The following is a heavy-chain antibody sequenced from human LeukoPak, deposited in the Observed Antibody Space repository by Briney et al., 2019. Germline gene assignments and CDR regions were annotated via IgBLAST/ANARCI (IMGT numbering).Heavy chain of an antibody. Sequence: GGSLRLSCAGSGFIFNNYAMHWVRQPPGKGLEWVSGISWNSGTIDYADSVKGRFIISRDNTKGSLYLQMNNLRVEDTALYYCARGIVVSPAAPYSWFDPWGQGTLVTVSS. CDR2: ISWNSGTI. CDR3: ARGIVVSPAAPYSWFDP. J-gene: IGHJ5*02. V-gene: IGHV3-9*01. D-gene: IGHD2-21*01. CDR1: GFIFNNYA.